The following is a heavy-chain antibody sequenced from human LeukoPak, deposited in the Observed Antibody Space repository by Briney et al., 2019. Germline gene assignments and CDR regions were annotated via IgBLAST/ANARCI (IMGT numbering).Heavy chain of an antibody. J-gene: IGHJ4*02. D-gene: IGHD3-22*01. CDR3: AKAPGGYYYDSSGYSYFDY. Sequence: GGSLRLSCAASGFTFSSYGMHWVRQAPGKGLEWVAVISYDGSNKYYADSVKGRFTISRDNSKNTLYLQMNSLRAEDTAVYYCAKAPGGYYYDSSGYSYFDYWGQGTLVTVSS. CDR1: GFTFSSYG. CDR2: ISYDGSNK. V-gene: IGHV3-30*18.